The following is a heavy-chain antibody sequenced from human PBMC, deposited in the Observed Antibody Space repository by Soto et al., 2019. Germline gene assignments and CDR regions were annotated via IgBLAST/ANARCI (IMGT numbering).Heavy chain of an antibody. J-gene: IGHJ4*02. V-gene: IGHV3-33*01. CDR3: ASSIN. CDR1: GFPVSSFG. CDR2: IWYDGTNK. Sequence: PVGSLRLSCAASGFPVSSFGMHWVRQAPGKGLDWVAVIWYDGTNKDYADSVKGRFTISRDNSKNTLFLQMNNLRVDDTAVYYCASSINWGQGTLVTVSS.